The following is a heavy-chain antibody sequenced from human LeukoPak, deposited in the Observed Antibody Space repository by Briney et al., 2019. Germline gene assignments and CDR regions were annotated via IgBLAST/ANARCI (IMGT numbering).Heavy chain of an antibody. CDR1: RGTFSSYA. D-gene: IGHD3-10*01. J-gene: IGHJ6*03. CDR3: ARSDMVRGVIITYYMDV. V-gene: IGHV1-69*13. CDR2: IIPTFGTA. Sequence: ASVKVSCKASRGTFSSYALIWVRQAPGQGLEWMGGIIPTFGTAAYAQKFQGRVTITADESTSTAYMELSSLRSEDTAVYYCARSDMVRGVIITYYMDVWGKGTTVTISS.